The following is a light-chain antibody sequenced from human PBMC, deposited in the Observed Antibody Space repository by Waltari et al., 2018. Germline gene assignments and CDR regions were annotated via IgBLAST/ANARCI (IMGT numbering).Light chain of an antibody. CDR3: YSTDSSDDLEGV. J-gene: IGLJ2*01. V-gene: IGLV3-10*01. Sequence: SYVLTQSSSLSVAPGQPARLSCGGNNIGMKTVHWYQQKAGRAPVLVTDEDRKRPSGIPERFSGSSSGTMATLTISGAQVDDEGDYYCYSTDSSDDLEGVFGGGTKLTVL. CDR1: NIGMKT. CDR2: EDR.